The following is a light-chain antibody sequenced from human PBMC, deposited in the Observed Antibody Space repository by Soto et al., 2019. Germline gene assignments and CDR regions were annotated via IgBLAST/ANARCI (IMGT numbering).Light chain of an antibody. V-gene: IGLV2-14*01. Sequence: QSVLTQPASVSGSPGQSITISCTGTSSDVGSYNYVSWYQQHPGKAPKLMIYEVSGRPSGISSRFSGSKSGNTASLTISGLQTEDEADYYCSSYTSSSTLFGTGTKLTVL. J-gene: IGLJ1*01. CDR2: EVS. CDR3: SSYTSSSTL. CDR1: SSDVGSYNY.